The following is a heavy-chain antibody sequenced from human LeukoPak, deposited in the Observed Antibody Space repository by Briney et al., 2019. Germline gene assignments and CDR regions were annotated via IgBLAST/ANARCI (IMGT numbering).Heavy chain of an antibody. J-gene: IGHJ6*03. V-gene: IGHV4-4*09. CDR2: IYTSGST. CDR1: GGSISSYY. CDR3: ARHQKYGSGPGSIYYYYYMDV. Sequence: PSETLSLTCTVSGGSISSYYWSWIRQPPRKGLEWIGYIYTSGSTNYNPSLKSRVTISVDTSKNQFSLKLSSVTAADTAVYYCARHQKYGSGPGSIYYYYYMDVWGKGTTVTVSS. D-gene: IGHD3-10*01.